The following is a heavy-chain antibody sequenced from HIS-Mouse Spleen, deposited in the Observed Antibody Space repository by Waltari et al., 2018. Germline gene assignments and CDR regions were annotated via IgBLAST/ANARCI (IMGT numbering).Heavy chain of an antibody. D-gene: IGHD6-13*01. CDR3: ARDRRYSSSWLVDY. J-gene: IGHJ4*02. Sequence: QVQLVQSGAEVKKPGASVKVSCKASGYTFTGYYMHWVRQAPGQGLEWMGGIKPKGGGKNYAQKFQGRVTMTRDTSISTAYMELSRLRSDDTAVYYCARDRRYSSSWLVDYWGQGTLVTVSS. V-gene: IGHV1-2*02. CDR1: GYTFTGYY. CDR2: IKPKGGGK.